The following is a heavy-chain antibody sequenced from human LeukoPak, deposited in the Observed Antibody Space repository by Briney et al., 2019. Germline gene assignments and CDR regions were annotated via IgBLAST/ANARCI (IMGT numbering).Heavy chain of an antibody. V-gene: IGHV3-21*01. CDR1: GFTFSSFS. CDR2: ISSSSSYI. J-gene: IGHJ4*02. D-gene: IGHD2-15*01. CDR3: ARDQEVVVGANTSDY. Sequence: GGSLRLSCAASGFTFSSFSMNWVRQAPGRGLEWVSSISSSSSYIYYADSVKGRFTISRDNAKNSLYLQMKSLRAEDTAVYYCARDQEVVVGANTSDYWGQGTLVTVSS.